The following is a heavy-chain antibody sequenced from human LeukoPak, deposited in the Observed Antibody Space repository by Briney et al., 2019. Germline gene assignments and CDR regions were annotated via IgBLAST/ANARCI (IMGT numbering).Heavy chain of an antibody. D-gene: IGHD3-10*01. V-gene: IGHV4-61*02. Sequence: SETLSLTCTVSGGSISSGSYYWSWIRQPAGKGLEWIGRIYTSGSTNHNPSLKSRVTISVDTSKNQFSLKLSSVTAADTAVYYCARGGITMVRGVKPYAFDIWGQGTMVTVSS. CDR2: IYTSGST. J-gene: IGHJ3*02. CDR1: GGSISSGSYY. CDR3: ARGGITMVRGVKPYAFDI.